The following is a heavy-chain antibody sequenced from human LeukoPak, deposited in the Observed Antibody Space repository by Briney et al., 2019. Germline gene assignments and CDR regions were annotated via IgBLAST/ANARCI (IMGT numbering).Heavy chain of an antibody. CDR1: GFTFGDYA. D-gene: IGHD2-2*01. V-gene: IGHV3-49*03. J-gene: IGHJ4*02. CDR2: IRSKAYGGTT. Sequence: GGSLRLSCTASGFTFGDYAMSWFRQAPGKGLEWVGFIRSKAYGGTTENAASVKGRFTISRDDSKSIAYLQMNSLKTEDTAVYYCTRDDRYCSSPSCSYFDYWGQGTLVTVSS. CDR3: TRDDRYCSSPSCSYFDY.